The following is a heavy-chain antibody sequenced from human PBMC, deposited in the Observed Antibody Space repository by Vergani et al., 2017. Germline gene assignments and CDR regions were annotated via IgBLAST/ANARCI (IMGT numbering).Heavy chain of an antibody. D-gene: IGHD1-1*01. J-gene: IGHJ4*02. CDR1: GFTFSSYA. Sequence: EVQLLESGGGLVQPGGSLRLSCAASGFTFSSYAMSWVRQAPGEGLEWVSAISGSGGSTYYADSVKGRFTISRDNSKNTLYLQMNSLRAEDTAVYYCAKDRYNWPRPYYVDYWGQGTLVTVSS. CDR3: AKDRYNWPRPYYVDY. V-gene: IGHV3-23*01. CDR2: ISGSGGST.